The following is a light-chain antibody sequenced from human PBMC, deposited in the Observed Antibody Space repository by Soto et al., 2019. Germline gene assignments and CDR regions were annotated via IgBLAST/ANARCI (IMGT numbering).Light chain of an antibody. Sequence: EIVLTRSPATLSLSPGERATLSCRASQSVSNYLAWYQQKPGQAPRLLIYDASNRATGIPARFSGSGSGTDFTLTISSLEPEDFAVYYCQQRSNWPPWTFVQGTKVDSK. J-gene: IGKJ1*01. V-gene: IGKV3-11*01. CDR3: QQRSNWPPWT. CDR1: QSVSNY. CDR2: DAS.